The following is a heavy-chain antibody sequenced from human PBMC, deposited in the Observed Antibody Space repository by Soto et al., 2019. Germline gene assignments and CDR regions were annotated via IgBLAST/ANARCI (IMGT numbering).Heavy chain of an antibody. V-gene: IGHV4-59*01. J-gene: IGHJ4*02. D-gene: IGHD3-22*01. CDR2: IYYSGST. CDR3: ARSYDSSAPPHY. CDR1: GGSISSYY. Sequence: SETLSLTCTVSGGSISSYYWSWIRQPPGKGLEWIGYIYYSGSTNYNPSLKSRVTISVDTSKNQFSLKLSSVTAADTAVYYWARSYDSSAPPHYWGQGTLVTVSS.